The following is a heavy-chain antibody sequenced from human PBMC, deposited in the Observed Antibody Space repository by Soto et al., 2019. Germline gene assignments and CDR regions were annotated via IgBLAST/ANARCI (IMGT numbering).Heavy chain of an antibody. CDR1: GGSISSGGYY. V-gene: IGHV4-31*03. J-gene: IGHJ4*02. CDR3: ARVSAPDYYDSSGYTFDY. D-gene: IGHD3-22*01. CDR2: IYYSGST. Sequence: LSLTCTVSGGSISSGGYYWSWIRQHPGKGLEWIGYIYYSGSTYYNPSLKSRVTISVDTSKNQFSLKLSSVTAADTAVYYCARVSAPDYYDSSGYTFDYWGQGTLVTVS.